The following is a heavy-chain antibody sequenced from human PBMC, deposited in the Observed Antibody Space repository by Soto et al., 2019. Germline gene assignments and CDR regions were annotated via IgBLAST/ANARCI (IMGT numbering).Heavy chain of an antibody. D-gene: IGHD1-26*01. CDR1: GGSISSGGYY. CDR2: IYYSGST. J-gene: IGHJ4*02. CDR3: ARSVGATSFDY. V-gene: IGHV4-31*03. Sequence: QVQLQESGPGLVKPSQTLSLPCTVSGGSISSGGYYWSWIRQHPGKGLEWIGYIYYSGSTYYNPSLKSRVTISVDTSKNQFSLKLSSVTASSTAVYYCARSVGATSFDYWGQGTLVTVSS.